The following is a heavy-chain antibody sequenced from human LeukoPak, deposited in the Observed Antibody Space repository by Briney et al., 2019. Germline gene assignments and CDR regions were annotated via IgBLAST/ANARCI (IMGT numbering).Heavy chain of an antibody. CDR1: GYTLTELS. D-gene: IGHD6-6*01. CDR2: FDPEDGET. Sequence: SSVTVSYKVSGYTLTELSMHWVRQAPGKGREWVGGFDPEDGETIYAQKFQGRVTMTEDTSTDTAYMELSSLRSEDTAVYYCATDRSSSSWYAFDIWGQGTMVTVSS. CDR3: ATDRSSSSWYAFDI. V-gene: IGHV1-24*01. J-gene: IGHJ3*02.